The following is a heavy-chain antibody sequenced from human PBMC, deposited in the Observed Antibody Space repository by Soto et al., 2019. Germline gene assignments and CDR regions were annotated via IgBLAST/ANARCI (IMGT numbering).Heavy chain of an antibody. CDR1: GFSLSTHEVG. CDR3: VHDGKMGYTGYDRFDY. CDR2: IYWNDDA. V-gene: IGHV2-5*01. D-gene: IGHD5-12*01. J-gene: IGHJ4*02. Sequence: SGPTLVNPTQTLTLTCSFSGFSLSTHEVGVVWIRQPPGKALEWLALIYWNDDARYSPSLKNRLTITKDTSKNQVVLTMRNMDPVDTATYYCVHDGKMGYTGYDRFDYWGQGILVNVSS.